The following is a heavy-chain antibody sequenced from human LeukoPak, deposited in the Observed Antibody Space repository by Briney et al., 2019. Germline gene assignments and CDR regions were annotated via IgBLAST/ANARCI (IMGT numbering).Heavy chain of an antibody. J-gene: IGHJ6*03. Sequence: GGSLRLSCAASGFTFSSYWMSWVRQAPGKGLEWVANIKQDGSEKYYVDSVKGRFTISRDNAKNSLYLQMNSLRAEDTAVYYCARDGVMVFATMFYYYYMDVWGKGSTVTVSS. CDR2: IKQDGSEK. V-gene: IGHV3-7*01. CDR1: GFTFSSYW. CDR3: ARDGVMVFATMFYYYYMDV. D-gene: IGHD2-8*01.